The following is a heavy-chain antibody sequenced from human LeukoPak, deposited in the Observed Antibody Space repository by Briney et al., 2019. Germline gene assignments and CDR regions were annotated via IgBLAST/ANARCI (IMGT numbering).Heavy chain of an antibody. V-gene: IGHV5-51*01. D-gene: IGHD3-10*01. Sequence: HGESLKISCKGSGYSFTSYWIGWVRQMPGKGLEWMGIIYPGDSDTRYSPSFQGQVTISADKSISTAYLQWSSLKASDTAMYYCARLLMVRGVTSTFDPWGQGTLVTVSS. CDR2: IYPGDSDT. CDR1: GYSFTSYW. J-gene: IGHJ5*02. CDR3: ARLLMVRGVTSTFDP.